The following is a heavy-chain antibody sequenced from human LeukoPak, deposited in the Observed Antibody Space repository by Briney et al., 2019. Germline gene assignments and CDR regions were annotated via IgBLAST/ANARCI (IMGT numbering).Heavy chain of an antibody. CDR3: ARDLVTMIDMYYFDY. Sequence: GASVKVSCKASGYAFTGYHMHWVRQAPGQGLEWMGRINPNSGGTNYVQKFQGRVTMTRDTSISTAYMELSRLRSDDTAVYYCARDLVTMIDMYYFDYWGQGTLVTVSS. V-gene: IGHV1-2*06. J-gene: IGHJ4*02. CDR2: INPNSGGT. D-gene: IGHD3-22*01. CDR1: GYAFTGYH.